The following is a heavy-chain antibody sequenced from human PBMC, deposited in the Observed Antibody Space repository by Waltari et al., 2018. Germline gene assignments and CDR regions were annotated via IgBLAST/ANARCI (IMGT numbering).Heavy chain of an antibody. J-gene: IGHJ4*02. CDR2: IKQDGSEI. Sequence: EVQLVESGGGLVQPGGSLRLSCAGSGFLFNNYWMSWLRQAPGKGLEWVAHIKQDGSEIYYVDSVKGRFSISRDNAKKSLYLQMNSLRGDDTAVFYCVTWGDLGNFWGQGTLVTVSA. CDR1: GFLFNNYW. CDR3: VTWGDLGNF. V-gene: IGHV3-7*01. D-gene: IGHD7-27*01.